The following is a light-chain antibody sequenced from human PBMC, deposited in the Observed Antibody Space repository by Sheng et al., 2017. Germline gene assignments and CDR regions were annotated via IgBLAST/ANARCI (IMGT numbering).Light chain of an antibody. V-gene: IGKV3-15*01. CDR2: DAS. Sequence: EIVMTQSPATLSVSPGERGTLSCRASQSVSSGLAWYQQKAGQAPRLLMYDASTRATGIPTRFSGSGSGTEFTLTISSLQSEDFAVYYCLQYNNRPYTFGQGTKLEIK. J-gene: IGKJ2*01. CDR1: QSVSSG. CDR3: LQYNNRPYT.